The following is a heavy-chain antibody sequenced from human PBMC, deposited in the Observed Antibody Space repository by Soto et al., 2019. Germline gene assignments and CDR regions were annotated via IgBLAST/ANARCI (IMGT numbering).Heavy chain of an antibody. J-gene: IGHJ4*02. CDR3: AKESTRGYSGYAYFDY. D-gene: IGHD5-12*01. Sequence: PGGSLRLSCAASGFTFSSYAMSWVRQAPGKGLEWVSAISGSGGSTYYADSVKGRFTISRDNSKNTLYLQMNSLRAEDTAVYYCAKESTRGYSGYAYFDYWGQGTLVTVSS. CDR2: ISGSGGST. CDR1: GFTFSSYA. V-gene: IGHV3-23*01.